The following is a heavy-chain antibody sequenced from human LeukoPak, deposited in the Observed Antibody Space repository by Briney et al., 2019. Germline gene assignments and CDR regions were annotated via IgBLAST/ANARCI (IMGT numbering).Heavy chain of an antibody. V-gene: IGHV4-61*02. CDR3: AREAPDNSQSKYRMSDWFDP. D-gene: IGHD2/OR15-2a*01. CDR1: GGAISGGSYY. J-gene: IGHJ5*02. CDR2: IYTSGST. Sequence: PSQTLSLTCTVSGGAISGGSYYWSWIRQPAGKGLEWIGRIYTSGSTNYNPSLKSRVTISVDTSKNHFSLKLTSVTAADTAVYYCAREAPDNSQSKYRMSDWFDPWGQGTLVTVSS.